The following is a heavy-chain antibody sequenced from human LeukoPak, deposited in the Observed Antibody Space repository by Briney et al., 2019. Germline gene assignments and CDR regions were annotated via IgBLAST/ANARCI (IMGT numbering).Heavy chain of an antibody. CDR2: INAGNGNT. V-gene: IGHV1-3*01. CDR3: ARDPTPDTAMAELFDY. CDR1: GYTFTSHA. D-gene: IGHD5-18*01. Sequence: ASVKVSCKASGYTFTSHAMHWVRQAPGQRLEWMGWINAGNGNTKYSQKFQGRVTITRDTSTSTAYMELSSLRSEDTAVYYCARDPTPDTAMAELFDYWGQGTLVTVSS. J-gene: IGHJ4*02.